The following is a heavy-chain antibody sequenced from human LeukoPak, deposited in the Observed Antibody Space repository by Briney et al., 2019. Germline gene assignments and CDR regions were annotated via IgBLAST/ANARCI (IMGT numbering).Heavy chain of an antibody. CDR3: ARVWGSVYYYYMDV. CDR1: GYTFTSYG. Sequence: ASVKVSCKASGYTFTSYGISWVRQAPGQGLEWMGWINPNSGGTNYAQKFQGRVTMTRDTSISTAYMELSRLRSDDTAVYYCARVWGSVYYYYMDVWGKGTTVTVSS. CDR2: INPNSGGT. J-gene: IGHJ6*03. D-gene: IGHD3-16*01. V-gene: IGHV1-2*02.